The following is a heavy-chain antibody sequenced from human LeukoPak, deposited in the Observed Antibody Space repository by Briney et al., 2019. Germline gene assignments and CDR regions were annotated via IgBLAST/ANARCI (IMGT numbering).Heavy chain of an antibody. Sequence: TGGSLRLSCAASGFTFSRYAMNCVRQAPGKGLEWVSLVSGSGGSTYYADSVKGRFTISRDNSKNTLFLQMNSLRAEDTAVYYCAKDSPYCGGDCYSFDYWGQGTLVTVSS. CDR3: AKDSPYCGGDCYSFDY. CDR1: GFTFSRYA. V-gene: IGHV3-23*01. D-gene: IGHD2-21*02. J-gene: IGHJ4*02. CDR2: VSGSGGST.